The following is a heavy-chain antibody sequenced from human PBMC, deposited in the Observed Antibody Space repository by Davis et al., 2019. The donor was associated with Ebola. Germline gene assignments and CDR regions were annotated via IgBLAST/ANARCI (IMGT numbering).Heavy chain of an antibody. D-gene: IGHD3-3*01. CDR3: ARWRERITIFGVVIIGGDFDY. CDR1: GFTFSSYS. Sequence: PGGSLRLSCAASGFTFSSYSMNWVRQAPGKGLEWVSSISSSSSYIYYADSVKGRFTISRDNAKNSLYLQMNSLRAEDTAVYYCARWRERITIFGVVIIGGDFDYWGQGTLVTVSS. V-gene: IGHV3-21*01. CDR2: ISSSSSYI. J-gene: IGHJ4*02.